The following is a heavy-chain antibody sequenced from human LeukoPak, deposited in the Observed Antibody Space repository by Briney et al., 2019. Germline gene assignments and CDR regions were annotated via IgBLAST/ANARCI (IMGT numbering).Heavy chain of an antibody. Sequence: GGSLRLSCAASGFTFSSYGMSWVRQAPGQGLEWVSAISGSGGSTYYADSVKGRFTISRDNSKNTLYLQMNSLRAEDTAVYYCANLRYFDWLLPPFDYWGQGTLVTVSS. CDR2: ISGSGGST. D-gene: IGHD3-9*01. J-gene: IGHJ4*02. CDR1: GFTFSSYG. V-gene: IGHV3-23*01. CDR3: ANLRYFDWLLPPFDY.